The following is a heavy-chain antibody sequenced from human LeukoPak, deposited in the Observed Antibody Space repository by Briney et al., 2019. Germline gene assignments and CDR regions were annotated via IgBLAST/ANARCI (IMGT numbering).Heavy chain of an antibody. CDR2: ISSSSSTI. D-gene: IGHD3-16*01. V-gene: IGHV3-48*01. J-gene: IGHJ4*02. CDR1: GFTFSTYS. Sequence: PGGSLRLSCAASGFTFSTYSMNWVRQAPGKGLEWISYISSSSSTIYYADSVKGRFTISRDNAKNSLYLQMNSLRAEDTAVYYCARAGAYRFDYWGQGTLVTVSS. CDR3: ARAGAYRFDY.